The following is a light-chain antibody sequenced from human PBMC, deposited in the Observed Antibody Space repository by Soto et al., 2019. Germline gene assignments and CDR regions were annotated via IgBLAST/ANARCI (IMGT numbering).Light chain of an antibody. J-gene: IGKJ1*01. CDR1: RSVGRS. CDR2: DAS. V-gene: IGKV3-11*01. CDR3: QQYNNWWT. Sequence: ETVLTQSPATLSLSPGERATLSCRASRSVGRSLAWYQQKPGQAPRLLIYDASNRATGIPARFSGSGSGTDFTLTISSLEPEDFAVYYCQQYNNWWTFGQGTKVEIK.